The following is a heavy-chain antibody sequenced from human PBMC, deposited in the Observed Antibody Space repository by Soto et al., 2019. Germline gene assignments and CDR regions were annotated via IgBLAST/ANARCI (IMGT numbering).Heavy chain of an antibody. CDR3: TTVRTYFSDSSGLYSRLGAGS. J-gene: IGHJ4*02. CDR1: GFIFSNAW. D-gene: IGHD3-22*01. V-gene: IGHV3-15*07. CDR2: IKSKTDGGTT. Sequence: GGSLRLSCAASGFIFSNAWMNWVRQAPGKGLEWVARIKSKTDGGTTDYAAPVRGRFTLSRDDSKNTLYLQMNTLETEDSAVYYCTTVRTYFSDSSGLYSRLGAGSWGQGTQVTVSS.